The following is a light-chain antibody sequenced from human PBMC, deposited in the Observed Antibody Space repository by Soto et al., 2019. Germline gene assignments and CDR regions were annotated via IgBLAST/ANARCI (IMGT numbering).Light chain of an antibody. J-gene: IGKJ1*01. V-gene: IGKV3-20*01. CDR2: GAS. CDR3: QQYDRSPWT. Sequence: EIELTQSPGTLSLSTGERATLSCRASQSVSGGNLAWYQQKPGQAPRLVIYGASTRAPGIPDRFTGRGSGIDFTVTIRRLEPEDFAVYYCQQYDRSPWTFGHGTKVEIK. CDR1: QSVSGGN.